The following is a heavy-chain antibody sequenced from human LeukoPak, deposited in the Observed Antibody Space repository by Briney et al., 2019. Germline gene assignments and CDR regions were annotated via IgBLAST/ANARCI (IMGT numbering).Heavy chain of an antibody. CDR1: GFTFSSYS. J-gene: IGHJ6*03. CDR2: ISSSSSTI. Sequence: GGSLRLSRAASGFTFSSYSMNWVRQAPGNGLEWVSYISSSSSTIYYADSVKGRFTISRDNAKNSLYLQMNSLRAEDTAVYYCARGGYDFWSGYYTRYYYMDVWGKGTTVTVSS. CDR3: ARGGYDFWSGYYTRYYYMDV. D-gene: IGHD3-3*01. V-gene: IGHV3-48*01.